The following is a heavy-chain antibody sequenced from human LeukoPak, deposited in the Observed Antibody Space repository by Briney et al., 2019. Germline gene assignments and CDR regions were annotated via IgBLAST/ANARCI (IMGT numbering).Heavy chain of an antibody. J-gene: IGHJ3*02. CDR3: ARDRDPPYCSSTSCYLRATAFDI. CDR2: IYHSGST. V-gene: IGHV4-30-2*01. Sequence: SETLSLTCTVSGGSISSGGYYWSWIRQPPGKGLEWIGYIYHSGSTYYNPSLKSRVTISVDRSKNQFSLKLSSVTAADTAVYYCARDRDPPYCSSTSCYLRATAFDIWGQGTMVTVSS. CDR1: GGSISSGGYY. D-gene: IGHD2-2*01.